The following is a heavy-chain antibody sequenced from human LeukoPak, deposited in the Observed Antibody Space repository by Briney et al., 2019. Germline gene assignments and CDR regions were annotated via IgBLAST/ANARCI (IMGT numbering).Heavy chain of an antibody. J-gene: IGHJ5*02. D-gene: IGHD6-13*01. CDR3: ARDPSWPYIAAAGRRWFDP. CDR1: GGSISSGGYS. CDR2: IYHSGST. Sequence: SQTLSLTCAVSGGSISSGGYSWSWIRQPPGKGLEWIGYIYHSGSTYYNPSLKSRVTISVDRSKNQFSLKLSSVTAADTAVYYCARDPSWPYIAAAGRRWFDPWGQGTLVTVSS. V-gene: IGHV4-30-2*01.